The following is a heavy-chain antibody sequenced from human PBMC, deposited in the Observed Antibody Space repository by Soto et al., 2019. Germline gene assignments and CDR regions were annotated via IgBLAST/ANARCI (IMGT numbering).Heavy chain of an antibody. Sequence: EVQLLESGGGLVQPGGSLRLSCAAAGFTFSSSAMSWVRQAPGKGLEWVSAISAGGGSTYYAGSVKGRFTISRDNSKDTLYLQMTSLRAEDTAVYYCAKDISSSWIKNWFDPWGQGTLVTVSS. J-gene: IGHJ5*02. CDR3: AKDISSSWIKNWFDP. V-gene: IGHV3-23*01. CDR1: GFTFSSSA. CDR2: ISAGGGST. D-gene: IGHD2-15*01.